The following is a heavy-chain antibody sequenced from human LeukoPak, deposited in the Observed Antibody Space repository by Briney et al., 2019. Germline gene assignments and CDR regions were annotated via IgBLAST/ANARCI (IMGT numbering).Heavy chain of an antibody. V-gene: IGHV1-2*02. CDR3: ARVRYHYYDSSGYYYGAFDY. D-gene: IGHD3-22*01. J-gene: IGHJ4*02. Sequence: GASVKVSCKASGYTFTGYYMHWVRQAPGQGLEWMGWINPNSGGTNYAQKFQGRVTMTRDTSISTAYMELSRLRPDDTAVYYCARVRYHYYDSSGYYYGAFDYWGQGTLVTVSS. CDR1: GYTFTGYY. CDR2: INPNSGGT.